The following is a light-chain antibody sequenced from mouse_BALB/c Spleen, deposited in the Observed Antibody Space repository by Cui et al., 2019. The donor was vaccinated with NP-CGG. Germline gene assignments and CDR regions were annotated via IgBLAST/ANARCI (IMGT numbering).Light chain of an antibody. J-gene: IGLJ1*01. V-gene: IGLV1*01. Sequence: QAVVTQESALTTYPGETVTLTCRSSTGAVTTSNYANWVQEKPDHLFTGLIGGTNNRVPGVPARFSGSLIGDKAALTITGAQTEDETIYFCALWYSNHWVFGGGTKLTVL. CDR3: ALWYSNHWV. CDR2: GTN. CDR1: TGAVTTSNY.